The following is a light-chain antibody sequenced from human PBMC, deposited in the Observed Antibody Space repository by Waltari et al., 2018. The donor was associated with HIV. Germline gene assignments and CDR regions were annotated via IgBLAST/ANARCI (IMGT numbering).Light chain of an antibody. Sequence: DIVMTQSPDSLAVSLGERDTINCKSSQSVLYSANNKNYLAWYQQKPGQPPKLLIYWASTRESGVPDRFRGSGSGTDFTLTISSLQAEDVAVYYCQQYYSTPRTFGQGTKVEIK. V-gene: IGKV4-1*01. CDR3: QQYYSTPRT. CDR1: QSVLYSANNKNY. J-gene: IGKJ1*01. CDR2: WAS.